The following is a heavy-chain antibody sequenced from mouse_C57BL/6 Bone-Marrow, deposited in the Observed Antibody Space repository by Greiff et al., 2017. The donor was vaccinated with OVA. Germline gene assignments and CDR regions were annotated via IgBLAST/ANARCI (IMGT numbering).Heavy chain of an antibody. Sequence: EVQRVESGGDLVKPGGSLKLSCAASGFTFSSYGMSWVRQTPDKRLEWVATLSSGGSYTYYPDSVKGRFTISRANAKNTLYLQMSSLKSEDTAMYYCARHYEGDYYYAMDYWGQGTSVTVSS. CDR3: ARHYEGDYYYAMDY. CDR1: GFTFSSYG. J-gene: IGHJ4*01. CDR2: LSSGGSYT. D-gene: IGHD2-3*01. V-gene: IGHV5-6*01.